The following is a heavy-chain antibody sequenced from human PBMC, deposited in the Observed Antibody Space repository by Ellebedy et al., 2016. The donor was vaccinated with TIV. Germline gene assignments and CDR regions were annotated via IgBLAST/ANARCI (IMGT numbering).Heavy chain of an antibody. D-gene: IGHD3-10*01. CDR1: GFTFRDDA. Sequence: GGSLRLSCTASGFTFRDDAMSWFRQAPGKGLEWVGFIRTKAYGGTTEYAASVKDRFTISRDDSKSIAYLQMNSLKTEDTAVYYCTRVRFGRYCVNWGQGTLVTVSS. CDR3: TRVRFGRYCVN. CDR2: IRTKAYGGTT. V-gene: IGHV3-49*03. J-gene: IGHJ4*02.